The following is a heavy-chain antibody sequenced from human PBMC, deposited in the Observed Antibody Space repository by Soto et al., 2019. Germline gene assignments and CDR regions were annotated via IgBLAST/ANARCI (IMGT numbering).Heavy chain of an antibody. CDR3: ARHTRNQFDP. CDR2: IYYSERTSYNSGST. Sequence: QLQLQESGPGLVKPSETLSLTCTVSGDSMTSSSYYWGWIRQPPGKGLEWIGSIYYSERTSYNSGSTYYSPSLKSRVTISGDTAKSQFSLKLSSVTAADTAVYYFARHTRNQFDPWGQGTLVTVSS. CDR1: GDSMTSSSYY. V-gene: IGHV4-39*01. J-gene: IGHJ5*02.